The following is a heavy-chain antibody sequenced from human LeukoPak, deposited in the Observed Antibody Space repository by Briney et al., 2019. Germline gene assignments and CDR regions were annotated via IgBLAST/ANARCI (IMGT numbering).Heavy chain of an antibody. J-gene: IGHJ4*02. D-gene: IGHD6-13*01. CDR2: IYYSGST. Sequence: SETLSLTCTVSGGSISSYYWSWIRQPPGKGLEWIGYIYYSGSTNYNPSLKSRVTISVDTSKNQFSLKLSSVTAADTAVYYCAREGQSSSSWSPFDYWGQGTLVTVSS. V-gene: IGHV4-59*01. CDR1: GGSISSYY. CDR3: AREGQSSSSWSPFDY.